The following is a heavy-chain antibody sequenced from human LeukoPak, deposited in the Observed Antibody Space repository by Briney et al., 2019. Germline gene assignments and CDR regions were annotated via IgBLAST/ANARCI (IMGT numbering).Heavy chain of an antibody. CDR3: ARVSESGAQGPVQH. CDR2: INPSGGAT. Sequence: ASVKVSCKTSGYTFIDYYMHWVRQAPGQGLEWMGIINPSGGATSYAQKLRGRVIMTRDTSTSTASMELSSLTSEDTAVYYCARVSESGAQGPVQHWGQGTLVTVSS. V-gene: IGHV1-46*01. J-gene: IGHJ1*01. CDR1: GYTFIDYY. D-gene: IGHD2-15*01.